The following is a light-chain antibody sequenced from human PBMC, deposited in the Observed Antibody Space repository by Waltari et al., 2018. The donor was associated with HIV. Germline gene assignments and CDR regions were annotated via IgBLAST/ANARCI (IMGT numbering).Light chain of an antibody. Sequence: QSVLTQPPSVSAAPGQKVTISCSGSSSNIATNFVSWYQQLPGTAPRPLIFDNDTRPSGIPDRCAGSTSGTSATLGIAGLQTGDEADYYCGTWDNRLCVVVFGGGTKLTVL. CDR3: GTWDNRLCVVV. CDR1: SSNIATNF. V-gene: IGLV1-51*01. J-gene: IGLJ2*01. CDR2: DND.